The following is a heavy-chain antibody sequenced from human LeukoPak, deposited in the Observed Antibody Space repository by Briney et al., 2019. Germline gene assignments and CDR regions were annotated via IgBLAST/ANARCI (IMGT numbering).Heavy chain of an antibody. V-gene: IGHV4-39*07. Sequence: SETLSFTCTVSGGSISSYYWGWIRQPPGKGLEWIGSIYYSGSTYYNPSLKSRVTISVDTSKNQFSLKLSSVTAADTAVYYCARDLGIAAASTGGYFDYWGQGTLVTVSS. J-gene: IGHJ4*02. CDR3: ARDLGIAAASTGGYFDY. CDR2: IYYSGST. D-gene: IGHD6-13*01. CDR1: GGSISSYY.